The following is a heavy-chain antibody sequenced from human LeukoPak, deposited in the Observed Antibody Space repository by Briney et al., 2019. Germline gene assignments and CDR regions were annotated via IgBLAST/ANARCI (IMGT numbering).Heavy chain of an antibody. D-gene: IGHD3-22*01. J-gene: IGHJ4*02. CDR1: GFTFSSYA. Sequence: GGSLRLSCAASGFTFSSYAMSWVRQAPGKGLEWVSAISGSGGSTYYADSVKGRFTISRDNAKNSLYLQMNSLRAEDTAVYYCARGVHYYDSSGYQGDYWGQGTLVTVSS. CDR3: ARGVHYYDSSGYQGDY. V-gene: IGHV3-23*01. CDR2: ISGSGGST.